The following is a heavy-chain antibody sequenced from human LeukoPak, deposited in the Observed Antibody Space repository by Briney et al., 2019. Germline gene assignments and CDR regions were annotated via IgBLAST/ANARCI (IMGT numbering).Heavy chain of an antibody. V-gene: IGHV4-59*01. CDR2: IYYSGST. Sequence: PSETLSLTCTVSGGSISSYYWSWIRQPPGKGLEWIGYIYYSGSTNYNPSLKSRVTISVDTSKNQFSLKLSSVTAADTAVYYCARAVPGVNKPKYDILLDYWGQGALVTVSS. CDR3: ARAVPGVNKPKYDILLDY. CDR1: GGSISSYY. J-gene: IGHJ4*02. D-gene: IGHD3-9*01.